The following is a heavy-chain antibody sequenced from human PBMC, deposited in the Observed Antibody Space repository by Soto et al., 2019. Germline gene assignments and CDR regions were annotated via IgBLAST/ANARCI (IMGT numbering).Heavy chain of an antibody. V-gene: IGHV4-34*01. CDR1: GGSFSGYY. CDR3: ARGTPITMVRGVTATSNTRYGMDV. J-gene: IGHJ6*02. D-gene: IGHD3-10*01. CDR2: INHSGST. Sequence: SETLSLTCAVYGGSFSGYYWSWIRQPPGKGLEWIGEINHSGSTNYNPSLKSRVTISVDTSKNQFSLKLSSVTAADTAVYYCARGTPITMVRGVTATSNTRYGMDVWGQGTTVTVSS.